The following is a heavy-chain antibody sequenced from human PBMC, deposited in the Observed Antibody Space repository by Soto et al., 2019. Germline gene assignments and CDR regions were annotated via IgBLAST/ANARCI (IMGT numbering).Heavy chain of an antibody. J-gene: IGHJ5*02. CDR2: VIPIFGTA. CDR3: AHIVVVVAATRANWFDP. Sequence: QVQLVQSGAEVKKPGSSVKVSCKASGGTFSSYAISWVRQAPGQGLEWMGGVIPIFGTANYAQKFQGRVTITADKSTNTAYMGLSSLRSEDTAVNYCAHIVVVVAATRANWFDPWGQGTLVTVSS. CDR1: GGTFSSYA. V-gene: IGHV1-69*06. D-gene: IGHD2-15*01.